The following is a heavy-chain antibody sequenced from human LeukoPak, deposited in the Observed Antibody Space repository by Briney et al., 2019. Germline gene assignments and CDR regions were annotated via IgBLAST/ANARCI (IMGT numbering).Heavy chain of an antibody. CDR2: INNDGSDT. V-gene: IGHV3-74*01. Sequence: GGSLRLSCAASGFTFSSYWMHWVRQAPGKGLVRVSRINNDGSDTRYADSVKGRFTISRDNAKNTLSLQMNSLRVEDTAVYFCARGGSPPEALGDAFDIWGQGTMVTVSS. CDR3: ARGGSPPEALGDAFDI. D-gene: IGHD1-26*01. J-gene: IGHJ3*02. CDR1: GFTFSSYW.